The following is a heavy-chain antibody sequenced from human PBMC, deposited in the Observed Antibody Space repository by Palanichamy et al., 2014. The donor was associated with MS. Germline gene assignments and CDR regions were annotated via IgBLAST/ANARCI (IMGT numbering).Heavy chain of an antibody. Sequence: EVQLVESGGGLVQPGGSLRLSCAASGFTFSSYSMNWVRQAPGKGLEWVSYISSSSSTIYYADSVKGRFTISRDNAKNSLYLQMNSLRAEDTAVYYCARDSHYYYYYGMDVWGQGTTVTVSS. CDR3: ARDSHYYYYYGMDV. CDR1: GFTFSSYS. J-gene: IGHJ6*02. CDR2: ISSSSSTI. V-gene: IGHV3-48*04.